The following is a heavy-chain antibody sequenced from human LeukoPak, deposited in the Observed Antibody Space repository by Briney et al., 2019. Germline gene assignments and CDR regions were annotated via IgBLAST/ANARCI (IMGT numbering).Heavy chain of an antibody. CDR3: VRGGQGRDDYFDY. J-gene: IGHJ4*02. CDR2: ISSGGHDI. Sequence: AGGSLRLSCAASGFSFPYYSLNWVRQSPGKGLEWNSYISSGGHDIYYADSVRGRFTISRDKARYLVYLQMNILRVEDTAVYYCVRGGQGRDDYFDYWGQGTLLTVSS. CDR1: GFSFPYYS. V-gene: IGHV3-21*05.